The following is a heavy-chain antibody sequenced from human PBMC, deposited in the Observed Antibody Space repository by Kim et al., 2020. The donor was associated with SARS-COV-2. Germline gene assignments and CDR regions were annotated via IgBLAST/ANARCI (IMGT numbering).Heavy chain of an antibody. CDR2: IVGSGAGT. Sequence: GGSLRLSCAASGFTFSSYAMTWVRQAPGKGLEWVSSIVGSGAGTSYADSVKGRFSISRDNSRNTLYLQMYNLRVEDTAVYYCARGKASGLVDWFDPWGQGTLVTVSS. V-gene: IGHV3-23*01. CDR1: GFTFSSYA. J-gene: IGHJ5*02. CDR3: ARGKASGLVDWFDP. D-gene: IGHD2-15*01.